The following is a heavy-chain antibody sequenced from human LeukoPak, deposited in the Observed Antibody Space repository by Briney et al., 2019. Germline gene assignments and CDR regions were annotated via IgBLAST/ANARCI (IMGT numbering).Heavy chain of an antibody. CDR2: TNTNSNGT. CDR1: GYTFTGYY. CDR3: ARGSYFDY. J-gene: IGHJ4*02. Sequence: ASVKVSCKASGYTFTGYYMHLVRQAPGQGLEWMGCTNTNSNGTNYAQKFQGRVTMTRDTSISTDYMELSRLRSDDTAVYYCARGSYFDYWGQGTLVTVSS. V-gene: IGHV1-2*02.